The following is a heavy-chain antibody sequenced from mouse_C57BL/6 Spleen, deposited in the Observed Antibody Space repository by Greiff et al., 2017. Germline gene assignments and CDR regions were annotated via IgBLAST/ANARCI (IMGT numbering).Heavy chain of an antibody. CDR1: GFTFSDAW. D-gene: IGHD4-1*01. CDR2: IRNKANNHAT. CDR3: TANWDWYFDV. Sequence: EVKLMESGGGLVQPGGSMKLSCAASGFTFSDAWMDWVRQSPGQGLEWVAEIRNKANNHATYYAESVKERLTISRDDSKSGVVLQMSSLRAEDAGIYCCTANWDWYFDVWGTGTTVTVSS. J-gene: IGHJ1*03. V-gene: IGHV6-6*01.